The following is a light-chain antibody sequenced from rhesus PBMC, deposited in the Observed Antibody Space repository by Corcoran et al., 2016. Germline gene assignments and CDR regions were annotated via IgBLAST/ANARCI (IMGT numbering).Light chain of an antibody. CDR1: TGAVTSGNY. V-gene: IGLV7-76*01. CDR3: FLYYSGACI. Sequence: QAVVTQEPSLTVSPGWTVSLTCGSSTGAVTSGNYPHWFQQKPGHAPRGLIYNTHTKHSWTPARFSGSLAGDKAALTLSGAQPEDDPEYYCFLYYSGACIFGAGTRLTVL. J-gene: IGLJ1*01. CDR2: NTH.